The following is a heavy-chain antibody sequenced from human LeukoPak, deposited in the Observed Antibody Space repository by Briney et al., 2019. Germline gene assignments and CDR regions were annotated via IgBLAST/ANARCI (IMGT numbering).Heavy chain of an antibody. Sequence: SETLSLTCAVYGGSFSGYYWSWIRQPPGKGLEWIGEINHSGSTNYDPSLKSRVTISVDTSKNQFSLKLSSVTAADTAVYYCARVVSGWYSLYFDYWGQGTLVTVSS. D-gene: IGHD6-19*01. V-gene: IGHV4-34*01. CDR3: ARVVSGWYSLYFDY. CDR1: GGSFSGYY. CDR2: INHSGST. J-gene: IGHJ4*02.